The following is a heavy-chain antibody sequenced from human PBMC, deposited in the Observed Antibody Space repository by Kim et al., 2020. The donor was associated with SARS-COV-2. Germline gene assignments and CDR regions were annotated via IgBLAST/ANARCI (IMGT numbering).Heavy chain of an antibody. Sequence: SETLSLTCAVYGGSFSGYYWSWIRQPPGKGLEWIGEINHSGSTNYNPSLKSRVTISVDTSKNQFSLKLSSVTAADTAVYYCARGARAGSYFVKSYYGMDVWGQGTTVTVSS. CDR3: ARGARAGSYFVKSYYGMDV. V-gene: IGHV4-34*01. J-gene: IGHJ6*02. CDR2: INHSGST. D-gene: IGHD3-10*01. CDR1: GGSFSGYY.